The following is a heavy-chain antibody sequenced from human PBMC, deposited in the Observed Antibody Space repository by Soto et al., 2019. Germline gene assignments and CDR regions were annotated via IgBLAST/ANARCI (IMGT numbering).Heavy chain of an antibody. CDR1: GFTFSSYA. Sequence: GESLKISCAASGFTFSSYAMSWVRQAPGKGLEWVSAISGSGGSTYYADSVKGRFTISRDNSKNTLYLQMNSLRAEDTAVYYCVNQRLSPWLARPYYFDSWGKGTLVTVPQ. D-gene: IGHD3-10*01. CDR3: VNQRLSPWLARPYYFDS. V-gene: IGHV3-23*01. J-gene: IGHJ4*02. CDR2: ISGSGGST.